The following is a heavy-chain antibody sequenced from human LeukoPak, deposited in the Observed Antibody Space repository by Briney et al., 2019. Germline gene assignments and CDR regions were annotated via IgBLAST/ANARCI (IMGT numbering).Heavy chain of an antibody. CDR1: GFTFHTYV. J-gene: IGHJ4*02. CDR2: ISGSTLYI. CDR3: APEATGAVDY. D-gene: IGHD1-26*01. V-gene: IGHV3-21*01. Sequence: PGGSLRLSCAASGFTFHTYVMSWVRQAPGKGVEWITSISGSTLYISYIDSVRGRFTISRDNAKNSLYLQMNSLRAEDTAVYYCAPEATGAVDYWGQGTLVSVSS.